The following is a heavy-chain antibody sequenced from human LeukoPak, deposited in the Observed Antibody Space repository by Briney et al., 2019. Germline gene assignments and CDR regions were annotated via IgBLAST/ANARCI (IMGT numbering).Heavy chain of an antibody. CDR3: ARDFLSGAFDI. CDR1: GYSISSGSY. V-gene: IGHV4-38-2*02. Sequence: PSETLSLTCTVSGYSISSGSYWGWIRQPPGKGLEWIGNIYHSGSTYYNPSLKSRVTISVDTSKNQFSLKLSSVTAADTAVYYCARDFLSGAFDIWGQGTMVTVSS. J-gene: IGHJ3*02. D-gene: IGHD1-26*01. CDR2: IYHSGST.